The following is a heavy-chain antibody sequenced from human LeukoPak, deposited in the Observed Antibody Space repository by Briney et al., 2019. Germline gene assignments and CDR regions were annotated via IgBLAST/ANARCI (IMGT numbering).Heavy chain of an antibody. CDR2: INHSGST. Sequence: SETLSLTCAIYGGSFSGYYWSWIRQPPGKGLEWIGEINHSGSTNYNPSLKSRVTISVDTSKNQFSLKLTSVTAADTAVYYCARGQRRQGYCSNTSCYGYYYYYMDVWDKGTTVTVSS. V-gene: IGHV4-34*01. CDR1: GGSFSGYY. CDR3: ARGQRRQGYCSNTSCYGYYYYYMDV. J-gene: IGHJ6*03. D-gene: IGHD2-2*01.